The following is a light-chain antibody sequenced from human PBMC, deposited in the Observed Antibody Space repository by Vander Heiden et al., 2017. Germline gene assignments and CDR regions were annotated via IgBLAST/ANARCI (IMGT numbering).Light chain of an antibody. V-gene: IGLV1-47*02. CDR3: AAWDDSLSGPV. J-gene: IGLJ3*02. CDR2: SNN. Sequence: PPSASGTPGQRVTISCSGSSSNIGSNYVYWYQQLPGTAPKLLIYSNNQRPSGVPDRFAGYKSGTSASLAISGLRSEDEAEYYCAAWDDSLSGPVFGGGTKLTVL. CDR1: SSNIGSNY.